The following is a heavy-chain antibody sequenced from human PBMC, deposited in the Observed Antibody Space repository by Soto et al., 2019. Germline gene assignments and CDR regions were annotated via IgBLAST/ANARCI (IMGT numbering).Heavy chain of an antibody. CDR3: ARDRGRRGLRYFEWLPSDFDY. D-gene: IGHD3-9*01. CDR1: GGTFSSYA. CDR2: IIPIFGTA. J-gene: IGHJ4*02. Sequence: SVKVSCKASGGTFSSYAISWVRQAPGQGLEWMGGIIPIFGTANYAQKFQGRVTITADESTSAAYMELSSLRSEDTAVYYCARDRGRRGLRYFEWLPSDFDYWGQGTLVTVSS. V-gene: IGHV1-69*13.